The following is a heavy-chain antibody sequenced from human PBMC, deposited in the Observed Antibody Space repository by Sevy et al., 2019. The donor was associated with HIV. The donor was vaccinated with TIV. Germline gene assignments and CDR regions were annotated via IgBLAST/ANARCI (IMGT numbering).Heavy chain of an antibody. Sequence: SETLSLTCSVSGGSISGNFWTWIRQPPGKGLEWIGYIYYSGSTNSNPTLNSRVSISLDTSKNQFSLRLNSVTAADTAVYYCASGSGSYYDAFHIWGQGTMVTVSS. CDR2: IYYSGST. CDR3: ASGSGSYYDAFHI. J-gene: IGHJ3*02. CDR1: GGSISGNF. D-gene: IGHD1-26*01. V-gene: IGHV4-59*01.